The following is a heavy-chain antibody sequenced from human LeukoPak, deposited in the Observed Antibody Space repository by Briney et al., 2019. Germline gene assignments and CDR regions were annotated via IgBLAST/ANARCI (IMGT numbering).Heavy chain of an antibody. Sequence: GRSLRLSCAASGFTFDDYAMHWVRQAPGKGLEWVSGISWNSGSIGYADSVKGRFTISRDNAKNSLYLQMSSLRSEDTAVYYCATETQTGGLGYMDVWGKGTTVTVSS. J-gene: IGHJ6*03. CDR3: ATETQTGGLGYMDV. CDR1: GFTFDDYA. D-gene: IGHD3-16*01. V-gene: IGHV3-9*01. CDR2: ISWNSGSI.